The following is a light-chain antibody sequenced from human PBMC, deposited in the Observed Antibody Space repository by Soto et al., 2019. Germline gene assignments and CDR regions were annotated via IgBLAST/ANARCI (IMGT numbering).Light chain of an antibody. CDR3: QRRQNWPPDAT. CDR2: DVS. J-gene: IGKJ4*01. Sequence: EIVLTQSPATLSLSPGERATLSCRASQSVSRYLAWYQQKPGQAPRLLIYDVSNRATGIPARFSGSGSATAFTLTISSLEPEDFAVYYCQRRQNWPPDATFGGGTKVEIK. V-gene: IGKV3-11*01. CDR1: QSVSRY.